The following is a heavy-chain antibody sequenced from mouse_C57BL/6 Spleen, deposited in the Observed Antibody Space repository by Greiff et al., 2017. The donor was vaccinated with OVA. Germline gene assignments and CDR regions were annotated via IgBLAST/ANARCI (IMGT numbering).Heavy chain of an antibody. D-gene: IGHD2-4*01. J-gene: IGHJ3*01. CDR2: IDPSDSET. Sequence: QVQLQQPGAELVRPGSSVKLSCKASGYTFTSYWMHWVKQRPIQGLEWIGNIDPSDSETHYNQKFKDKATLTVDKSSSTAYMQLSSLTSEDSAVYYCASGYYEYDASAWFAYWGQGTLVTVSA. CDR3: ASGYYEYDASAWFAY. V-gene: IGHV1-52*01. CDR1: GYTFTSYW.